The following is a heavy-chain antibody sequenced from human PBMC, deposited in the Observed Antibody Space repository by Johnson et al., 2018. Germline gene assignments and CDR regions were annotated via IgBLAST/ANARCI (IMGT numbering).Heavy chain of an antibody. CDR3: ARDRDGAVNWNDLLYYYYGMDV. CDR2: ISSSSSTI. D-gene: IGHD1-1*01. V-gene: IGHV3-48*02. CDR1: GFTFSSYS. Sequence: EVQLLESGGGLVQPGGSLRLSCAASGFTFSSYSMNWVRQAPGKGLEWVSYISSSSSTIYYADSVKGRFTISRDNAKNSLYLQMNSLRDEDTAVYYGARDRDGAVNWNDLLYYYYGMDVWGQGTTVTVSS. J-gene: IGHJ6*02.